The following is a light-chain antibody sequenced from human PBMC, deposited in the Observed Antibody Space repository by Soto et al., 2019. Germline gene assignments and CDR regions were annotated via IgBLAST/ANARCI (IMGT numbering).Light chain of an antibody. CDR1: SSNIGAGYD. CDR2: GNT. V-gene: IGLV1-40*01. Sequence: QRELKQPPSVSGAPGQRVTISCTGSSSNIGAGYDVHWYQQLPGTAPKLLIYGNTNRPSGVPDRFSGSRSGTSASLAITGLQAEDDGDYYSQSYDSSLRASSVFGTGT. CDR3: QSYDSSLRASSV. J-gene: IGLJ1*01.